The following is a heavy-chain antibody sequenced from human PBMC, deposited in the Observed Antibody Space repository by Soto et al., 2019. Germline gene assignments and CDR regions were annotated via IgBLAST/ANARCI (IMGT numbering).Heavy chain of an antibody. D-gene: IGHD3-16*01. CDR2: ISGTTGHA. CDR1: GFPFSNYA. J-gene: IGHJ4*02. V-gene: IGHV3-23*01. CDR3: ARAPSEYIWGSYLRYYEY. Sequence: EVQILESGGGLVQPGGSLRLSCEASGFPFSNYAMAWVRQAPGKGLEWVSAISGTTGHAFYADSVKDRFTISRDNSKNTLYLQMDSLRAEDTAVYHCARAPSEYIWGSYLRYYEYWGQGTLVTVSS.